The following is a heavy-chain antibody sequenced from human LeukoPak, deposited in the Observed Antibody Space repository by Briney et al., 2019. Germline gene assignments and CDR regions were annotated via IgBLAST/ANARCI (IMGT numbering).Heavy chain of an antibody. CDR3: ARDRYFHH. V-gene: IGHV4-61*01. J-gene: IGHJ1*01. CDR2: IYDSGST. Sequence: PETLSLTCTVSGGSVTSDSYYWSWIRQPPGKGLEWIGYIYDSGSTNYNPSLKSRVTISLDTSKNQFSLKLSSVTAADTAVYYCARDRYFHHWGQGTLVTVSS. CDR1: GGSVTSDSYY.